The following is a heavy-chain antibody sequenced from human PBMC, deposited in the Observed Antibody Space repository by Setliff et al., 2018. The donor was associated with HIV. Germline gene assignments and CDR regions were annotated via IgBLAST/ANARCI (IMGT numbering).Heavy chain of an antibody. V-gene: IGHV1-46*01. CDR3: ARDRSYYPNYFDY. CDR2: IDPSDGTT. J-gene: IGHJ4*02. D-gene: IGHD1-26*01. CDR1: GYTFTNHF. Sequence: ASVKVSCKAFGYTFTNHFMHWARQAPGQGLEWMGIIDPSDGTTYYAQKFQGRVTITTDESTRTSYMELSSLRSEDTAVYYCARDRSYYPNYFDYWGQGTLVTVS.